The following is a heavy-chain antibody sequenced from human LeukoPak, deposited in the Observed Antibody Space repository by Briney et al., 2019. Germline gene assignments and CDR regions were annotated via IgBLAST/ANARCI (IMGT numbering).Heavy chain of an antibody. Sequence: GGSLRLSCAASGFTFDDYAMHWVRQAPGKGLEWVSGISWNSGSIGYADSVKGRFTISRDNAKNTLYLQMNNLRAEDTAVYYCASYNWNFLNDYWGQGTLVTVSS. CDR3: ASYNWNFLNDY. CDR2: ISWNSGSI. CDR1: GFTFDDYA. V-gene: IGHV3-9*01. D-gene: IGHD1-7*01. J-gene: IGHJ4*02.